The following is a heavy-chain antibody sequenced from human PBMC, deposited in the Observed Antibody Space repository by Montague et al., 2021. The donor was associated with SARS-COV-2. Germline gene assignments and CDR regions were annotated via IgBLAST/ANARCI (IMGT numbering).Heavy chain of an antibody. D-gene: IGHD3-22*01. J-gene: IGHJ4*02. Sequence: SLRLSCAASGFTFSSYAMSRVRQAPGKGLEWVSSMSNSNSYIYYADSVKGRFTISRDNAKNSLYLQMNSLRAEDTAVYYCARAAWGYYDSSGYLDYWGQGTLVTVSS. CDR3: ARAAWGYYDSSGYLDY. CDR1: GFTFSSYA. V-gene: IGHV3-21*01. CDR2: MSNSNSYI.